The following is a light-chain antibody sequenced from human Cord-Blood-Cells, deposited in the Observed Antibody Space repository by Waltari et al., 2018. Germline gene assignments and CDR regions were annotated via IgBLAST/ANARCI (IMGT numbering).Light chain of an antibody. V-gene: IGLV2-14*03. CDR1: SSDVGGYNY. CDR2: DVS. J-gene: IGLJ3*02. CDR3: SSYTSSSTWV. Sequence: QSALTQPASVSGSPGQSITISCTGTSSDVGGYNYFSWYQQHPGKAPTLMIYDVSNRPSGVSNRFSGSKSGNTASRTISGLQAEDEADYYCSSYTSSSTWVFGGGTKLTVL.